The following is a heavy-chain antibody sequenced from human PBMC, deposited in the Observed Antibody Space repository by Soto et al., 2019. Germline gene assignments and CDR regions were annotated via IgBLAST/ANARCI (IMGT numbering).Heavy chain of an antibody. CDR2: TNGGNDDT. CDR1: GYNFANNA. V-gene: IGHV1-3*01. D-gene: IGHD2-21*01. J-gene: IGHJ6*02. CDR3: VRGGVVLVRGSQYYHAMNV. Sequence: QVHLVRSVAEVKEPGASVRLSCRTSGYNFANNAMQWVRQAPGQTFERLGWTNGGNDDTRYAQKFEERFTLNKVAYPSPYDMKMRGLTPENTNVYSCVRGGVVLVRGSQYYHAMNVWGQRTRGTGSS.